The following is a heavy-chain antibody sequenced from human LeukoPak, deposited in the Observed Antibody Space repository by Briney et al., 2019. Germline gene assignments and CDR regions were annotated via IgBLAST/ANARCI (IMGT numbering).Heavy chain of an antibody. Sequence: GGSLRLSCTASAFTFSSSAMHWVRQAPGKGLEYVSGISSNGGSTHYADSVKGRFTISRDNTKNMLYLQMSSLRPEDTAVYHCVKGRAVAGRFDYWGQGTLVTVSS. D-gene: IGHD6-19*01. J-gene: IGHJ4*02. V-gene: IGHV3-64D*06. CDR3: VKGRAVAGRFDY. CDR2: ISSNGGST. CDR1: AFTFSSSA.